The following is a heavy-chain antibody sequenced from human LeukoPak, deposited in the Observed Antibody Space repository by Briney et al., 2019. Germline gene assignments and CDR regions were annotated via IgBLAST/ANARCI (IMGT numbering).Heavy chain of an antibody. CDR3: ARIHYYDTKIDY. D-gene: IGHD3-22*01. J-gene: IGHJ4*02. CDR1: GYSISSGYY. CDR2: VYHSGTT. Sequence: SETLSLTCTVSGYSISSGYYWGWIRQPPGQGLEWIGCVYHSGTTYYSPSLKSRVTISVDTSKNQFSLKLRSVTAADTAVYYCARIHYYDTKIDYWGQGTLVTVSS. V-gene: IGHV4-38-2*02.